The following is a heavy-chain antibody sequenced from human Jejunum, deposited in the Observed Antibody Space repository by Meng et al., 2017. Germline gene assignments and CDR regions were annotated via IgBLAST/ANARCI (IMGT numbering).Heavy chain of an antibody. V-gene: IGHV1-3*04. CDR1: GYTFTTYK. CDR2: INTATGDT. J-gene: IGHJ4*02. CDR3: ARDEID. Sequence: QVQLVQSVAEVKKPGASVRISCKASGYTFTTYKIHWVRQAPGQSLEWMAWINTATGDTHYLQKFQGRVSLTGDMSTFTAYMDLNRLTSDDTAVYYCARDEIDWGQGTLVTVSS.